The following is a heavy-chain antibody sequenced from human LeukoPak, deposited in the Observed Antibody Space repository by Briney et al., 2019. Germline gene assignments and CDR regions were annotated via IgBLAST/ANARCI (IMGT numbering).Heavy chain of an antibody. Sequence: PGGSLRLSCAASGFTFDDYTMHWVRQAPGKGLEWVSLISWDGGSTYYADSVKGRFTISRDNSKNSLYLQMNSLRTEDTALYYCAKAREYSSGWYGGYFFDYWGQGTLVTVSS. D-gene: IGHD6-19*01. V-gene: IGHV3-43*01. CDR2: ISWDGGST. CDR3: AKAREYSSGWYGGYFFDY. CDR1: GFTFDDYT. J-gene: IGHJ4*02.